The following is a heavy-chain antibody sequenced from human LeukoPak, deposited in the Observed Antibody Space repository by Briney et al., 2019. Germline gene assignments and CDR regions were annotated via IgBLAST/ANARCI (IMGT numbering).Heavy chain of an antibody. D-gene: IGHD3-22*01. J-gene: IGHJ4*02. CDR1: GFTFSNAW. Sequence: GGSLRLSCAASGFTFSNAWMSWVRQAPGKGLEWVSGINWNGGSTGYADSVKGRFTISRDNAKNSLYLQMNSLRAEDTALYYCARESRLNYYDSSGYSDWGQGTLVTVSS. V-gene: IGHV3-20*04. CDR3: ARESRLNYYDSSGYSD. CDR2: INWNGGST.